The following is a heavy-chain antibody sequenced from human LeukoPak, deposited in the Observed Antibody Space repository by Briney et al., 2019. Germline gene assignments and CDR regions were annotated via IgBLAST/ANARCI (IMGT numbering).Heavy chain of an antibody. D-gene: IGHD6-6*01. CDR1: GGSFSGYY. CDR3: ASYSSSSVHDY. Sequence: PSETLSLTCAVYGGSFSGYYWSWIRQPPGKGLEWIGEINHSGSTNYNPSLKSRVTISVDTSKNQFSLKLSSVTAADTAVYYCASYSSSSVHDYWGQGTLVTVSS. CDR2: INHSGST. V-gene: IGHV4-34*01. J-gene: IGHJ4*02.